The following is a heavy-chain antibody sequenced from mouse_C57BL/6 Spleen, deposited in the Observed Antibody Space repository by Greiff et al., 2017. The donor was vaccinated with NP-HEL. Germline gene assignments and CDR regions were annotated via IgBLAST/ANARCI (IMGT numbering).Heavy chain of an antibody. CDR2: INPSTGGT. D-gene: IGHD2-4*01. J-gene: IGHJ3*01. V-gene: IGHV1-42*01. CDR1: GYSFTGYY. Sequence: VQLKQSGPELVKPGASVKISCKASGYSFTGYYMNWVKQSPEKSLEWIGEINPSTGGTTYNQKFKAKATLTVDKSSSTAYMQLKSLTSEDSAVDYCARSGKDDYEGALAYWGQGTLVTVSA. CDR3: ARSGKDDYEGALAY.